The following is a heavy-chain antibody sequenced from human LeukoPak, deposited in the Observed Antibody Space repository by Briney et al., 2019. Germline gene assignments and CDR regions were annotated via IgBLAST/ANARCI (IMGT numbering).Heavy chain of an antibody. V-gene: IGHV1-18*01. J-gene: IGHJ4*02. Sequence: ASVKVSCMASGYTFTSYGISWVRQAPGQGLEWMGWISAYNGSTNYAQKLQGRVTMTTDTSTSTAYMELRSLRSDDTAVYYCAREATVTTGGDYWGQGTLVTVSS. CDR1: GYTFTSYG. D-gene: IGHD4-17*01. CDR3: AREATVTTGGDY. CDR2: ISAYNGST.